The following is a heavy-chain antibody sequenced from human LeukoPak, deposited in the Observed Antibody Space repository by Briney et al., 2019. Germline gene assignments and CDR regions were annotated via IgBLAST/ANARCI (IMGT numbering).Heavy chain of an antibody. CDR1: GFTFSSYA. CDR3: AKEEYYYDSSGYYSVFDY. V-gene: IGHV3-23*01. Sequence: GGFLRLSCAASGFTFSSYAMGWVRQAPGKGLEWVSAISGSGGSTYYADSVKGRFTISRDNSKNTLYLQMNSLRAEDTAVYYCAKEEYYYDSSGYYSVFDYWGQGTLVTVSS. CDR2: ISGSGGST. J-gene: IGHJ4*02. D-gene: IGHD3-22*01.